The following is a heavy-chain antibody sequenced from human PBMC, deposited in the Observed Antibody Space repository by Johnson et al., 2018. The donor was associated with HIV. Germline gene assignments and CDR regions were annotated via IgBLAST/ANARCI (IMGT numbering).Heavy chain of an antibody. V-gene: IGHV3-20*04. Sequence: VQLVESGGGVVRPGGSLRLSCAASGFTFDDYGMTWVRQAPGKGLEWVSGIDWNGGSSGYADSVKGRFSISRDNSTNTLYLQMNSLRAEDTARYYCARDMGTSVRRWYRESDACDIWGQETMVTVSS. J-gene: IGHJ3*02. D-gene: IGHD6-13*01. CDR3: ARDMGTSVRRWYRESDACDI. CDR2: IDWNGGSS. CDR1: GFTFDDYG.